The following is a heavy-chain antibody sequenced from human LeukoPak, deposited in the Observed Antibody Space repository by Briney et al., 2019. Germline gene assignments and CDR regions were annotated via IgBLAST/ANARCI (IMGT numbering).Heavy chain of an antibody. V-gene: IGHV4-59*01. CDR2: IYYSGST. CDR1: GGSISSYY. CDR3: ARSPIAARPSDAFDI. D-gene: IGHD6-6*01. Sequence: SETLSLTCTVSGGSISSYYWSWIRQPPGKGLEWIGYIYYSGSTNYNPSLKSRVTISVDTSKNQFSLKLSSVTAADTAVYYCARSPIAARPSDAFDIWGQGTMVTVSS. J-gene: IGHJ3*02.